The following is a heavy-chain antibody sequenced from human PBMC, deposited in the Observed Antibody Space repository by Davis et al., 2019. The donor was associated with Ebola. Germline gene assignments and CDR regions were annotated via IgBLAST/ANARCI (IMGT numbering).Heavy chain of an antibody. Sequence: MPSETLSLTCTVSAGSISSSYWSWIRQPPGKGLEWIGNIFYSGSTNYNPSVKSRVTISLDTSKTQFSLKLSSVTAADTAVYYCARYFYGSGSFYFDYWGQGTLVTVSS. D-gene: IGHD3-10*01. CDR1: AGSISSSY. CDR2: IFYSGST. CDR3: ARYFYGSGSFYFDY. J-gene: IGHJ4*02. V-gene: IGHV4-59*01.